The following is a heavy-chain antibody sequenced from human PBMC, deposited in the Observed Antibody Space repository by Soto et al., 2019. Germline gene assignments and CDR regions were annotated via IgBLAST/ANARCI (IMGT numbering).Heavy chain of an antibody. J-gene: IGHJ4*02. CDR3: ARGSGIAVAGTFGMGY. CDR2: ISYDGSNK. CDR1: GFTFSSYA. Sequence: PGGSLRLSYAASGFTFSSYAMHWVRQAPGKGLEWVAVISYDGSNKYYADSVKGRFTISRDNSKNTLYLQMNSLRAEDTAVYYCARGSGIAVAGTFGMGYWGQGTLVTVSS. D-gene: IGHD6-19*01. V-gene: IGHV3-30-3*01.